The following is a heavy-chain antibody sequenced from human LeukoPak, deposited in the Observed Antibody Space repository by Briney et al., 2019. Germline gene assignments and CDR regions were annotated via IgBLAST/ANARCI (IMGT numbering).Heavy chain of an antibody. CDR1: GYTFTSYG. V-gene: IGHV1-18*01. Sequence: ASVKVSCKASGYTFTSYGISWVRQAPGQGLEWMGWISAYNGNTNYAQKFQDRVTMTTDTPTSTAYMELRSLRSDDTAVYYCARDFVDTVMVVDYWGQGTLVTVCS. D-gene: IGHD5-18*01. J-gene: IGHJ4*02. CDR3: ARDFVDTVMVVDY. CDR2: ISAYNGNT.